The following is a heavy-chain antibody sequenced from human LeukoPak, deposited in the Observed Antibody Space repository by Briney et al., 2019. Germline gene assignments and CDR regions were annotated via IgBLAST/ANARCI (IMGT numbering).Heavy chain of an antibody. J-gene: IGHJ5*02. D-gene: IGHD6-6*01. CDR1: GGSISSGNYY. Sequence: SQTLSLTCTVSGGSISSGNYYWSWIRQHPGKGLEWIGYIYYSGISHYNSSLKSRVTMSVDTSKNQFSLKLSSVTAADTAVYYCARVIGWEYTSSSRFDPWGQGTLVTVSS. V-gene: IGHV4-31*03. CDR2: IYYSGIS. CDR3: ARVIGWEYTSSSRFDP.